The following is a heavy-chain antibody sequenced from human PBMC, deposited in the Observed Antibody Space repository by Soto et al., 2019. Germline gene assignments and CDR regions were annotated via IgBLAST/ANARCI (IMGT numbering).Heavy chain of an antibody. V-gene: IGHV3-21*01. CDR3: AREVPYWNDVGPD. Sequence: GASLRVSCAASGFSCSTYTMNWVRQAPGKGLEWVASISSTSTYIYYAASLKGRFTISRDNAKTSLYLQRNSLRAEATAVYYCAREVPYWNDVGPDCGQGTLVTVSS. D-gene: IGHD1-1*01. CDR2: ISSTSTYI. J-gene: IGHJ4*02. CDR1: GFSCSTYT.